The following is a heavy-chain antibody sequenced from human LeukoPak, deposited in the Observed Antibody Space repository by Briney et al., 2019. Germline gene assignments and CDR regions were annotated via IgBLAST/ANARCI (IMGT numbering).Heavy chain of an antibody. CDR1: GGSISSISYY. CDR3: ATEYSSGWYSDY. CDR2: VYYSGST. Sequence: SDTLSLTCIVSGGSISSISYYWGWIRQPPGKGLEWIGSVYYSGSTYYNPSLKSRVTISVDTSKNQFSLKLSSVTAADTAVYYCATEYSSGWYSDYWGQGTLVTVSS. V-gene: IGHV4-39*01. J-gene: IGHJ4*02. D-gene: IGHD6-19*01.